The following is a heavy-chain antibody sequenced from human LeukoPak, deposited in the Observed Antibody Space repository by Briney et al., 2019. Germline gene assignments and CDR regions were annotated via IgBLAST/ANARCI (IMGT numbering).Heavy chain of an antibody. J-gene: IGHJ3*02. V-gene: IGHV1-2*02. CDR1: GDTFTGYY. CDR2: INPNSGGT. CDR3: ASYCSSTSCYPLHDAFDI. Sequence: ASVKVSCKASGDTFTGYYMHWVRQAPGQGLEGMGWINPNSGGTNYAQKFQGRVTMTRDTSISTAYMELSRLRCDDTAVYYCASYCSSTSCYPLHDAFDIWGQGTMVTVSS. D-gene: IGHD2-2*01.